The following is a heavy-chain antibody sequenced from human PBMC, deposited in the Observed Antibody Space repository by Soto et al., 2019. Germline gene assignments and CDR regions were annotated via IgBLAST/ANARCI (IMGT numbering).Heavy chain of an antibody. V-gene: IGHV1-18*04. J-gene: IGHJ4*02. CDR1: GYTFTSYG. Sequence: ASVKVSCKTSGYTFTSYGVSWVRQAPGQGLELMGWINCYNGNKNYAQKFRGRITLTTETSTSTAYMELKTLRPDDTAVYYCARDVEFWRGYFDSWGQGTLVTVYS. CDR2: INCYNGNK. D-gene: IGHD3-3*01. CDR3: ARDVEFWRGYFDS.